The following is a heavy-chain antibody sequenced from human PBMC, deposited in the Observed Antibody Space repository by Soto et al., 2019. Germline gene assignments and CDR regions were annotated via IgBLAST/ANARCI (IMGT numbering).Heavy chain of an antibody. D-gene: IGHD3-16*02. CDR3: ARGVLFISLNRSPDHGMYV. CDR2: NIPIFGTA. CDR1: GGTFSSYA. J-gene: IGHJ6*02. V-gene: IGHV1-69*01. Sequence: QVQLVQSGAEVKKPGSSVKVSCKASGGTFSSYAISWVRQAPGQGLEWMGGNIPIFGTANYAQKFQGRVTITAVESTSTAYVELSSLRSEDTALYYCARGVLFISLNRSPDHGMYVWGQGTTVTVSS.